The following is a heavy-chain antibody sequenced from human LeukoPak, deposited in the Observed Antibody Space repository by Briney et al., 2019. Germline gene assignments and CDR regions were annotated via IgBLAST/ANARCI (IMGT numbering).Heavy chain of an antibody. D-gene: IGHD3-16*01. CDR2: IYHSGST. CDR1: GGSISSSNW. J-gene: IGHJ4*02. V-gene: IGHV4-4*02. CDR3: ARAPRGPIMITGETYYFDY. Sequence: PSGTLSLTCAVSGGSISSSNWWSWVRQPPGKGLEWIGEIYHSGSTNYNPSLKSRVTISVDTSKNQFSLKLSSVTAADTAVYYCARAPRGPIMITGETYYFDYWGQGTLVTVSS.